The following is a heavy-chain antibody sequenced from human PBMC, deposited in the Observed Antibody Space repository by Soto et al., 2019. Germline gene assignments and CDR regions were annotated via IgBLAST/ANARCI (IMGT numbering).Heavy chain of an antibody. CDR2: ISPKFGRT. Sequence: QVQLVQSGPEVKKAGASVKVSCTAPTDYIFLAYGFDWVRQAPGQGLEWMGWISPKFGRTNYARTLQDRFTMTTDVSTKPGSMELRDLRSDDTAFYYCARDDCNGGSCDGGHYLDLWGRGTPISVSS. D-gene: IGHD2-15*01. CDR1: DYIFLAYG. J-gene: IGHJ2*01. CDR3: ARDDCNGGSCDGGHYLDL. V-gene: IGHV1-18*01.